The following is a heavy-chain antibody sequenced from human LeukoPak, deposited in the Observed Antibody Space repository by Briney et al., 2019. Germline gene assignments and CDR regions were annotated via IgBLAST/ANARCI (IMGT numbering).Heavy chain of an antibody. Sequence: GGPLRLSCAASGFTFSSYGMHWVRQAPGKGLEWVAVIWYDGSNKYYADSVKGRFTISRDNSKNTLYLQMNSLRAEDTAVYYCARDCEYGDYAGWLDPWGQGTLVTVSS. D-gene: IGHD4-17*01. CDR1: GFTFSSYG. V-gene: IGHV3-33*01. CDR3: ARDCEYGDYAGWLDP. CDR2: IWYDGSNK. J-gene: IGHJ5*02.